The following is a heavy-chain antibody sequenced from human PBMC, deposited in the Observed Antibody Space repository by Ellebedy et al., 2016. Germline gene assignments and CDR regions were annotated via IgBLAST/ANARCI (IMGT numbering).Heavy chain of an antibody. CDR3: AKESSIAALFAFDI. V-gene: IGHV3-30*18. CDR2: ISYDGSNK. CDR1: GFTFSSYG. D-gene: IGHD6-6*01. J-gene: IGHJ3*02. Sequence: GGSLRLXXAASGFTFSSYGMHWVRQAPGKGLEWVAVISYDGSNKYYADSVKGRFTISRDNSKNTLYLQMNSLRAEDTAVYYCAKESSIAALFAFDIWGQGTMVTASS.